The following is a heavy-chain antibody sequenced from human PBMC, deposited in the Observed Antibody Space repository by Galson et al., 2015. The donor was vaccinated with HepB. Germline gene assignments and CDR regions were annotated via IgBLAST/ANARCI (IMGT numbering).Heavy chain of an antibody. CDR1: GYSFTGYY. V-gene: IGHV1-2*06. CDR2: INPNSGGT. CDR3: AREIAVGGTGLDY. D-gene: IGHD6-19*01. Sequence: SVKVSCKASGYSFTGYYMHWVRQAPGQGLEWMGRINPNSGGTNYAQKFQDRVTMTRDTSISTAYMELSRLKSDDTAVYYCAREIAVGGTGLDYRGQGALVTVSS. J-gene: IGHJ4*02.